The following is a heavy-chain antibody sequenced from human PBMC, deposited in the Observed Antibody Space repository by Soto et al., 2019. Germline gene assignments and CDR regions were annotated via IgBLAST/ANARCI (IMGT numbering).Heavy chain of an antibody. CDR2: IYHSGTT. J-gene: IGHJ4*02. CDR1: GDSITSAYW. Sequence: SETLSLTCAVSGDSITSAYWWAWIRQPPGKGLEWVASIYHSGTTFYNPSLKSRLTISVDTSKNQLSLKVSSVTAADTAVYHCARYSTSFAFDYWGQGTLVTVSS. D-gene: IGHD6-6*01. V-gene: IGHV4-38-2*01. CDR3: ARYSTSFAFDY.